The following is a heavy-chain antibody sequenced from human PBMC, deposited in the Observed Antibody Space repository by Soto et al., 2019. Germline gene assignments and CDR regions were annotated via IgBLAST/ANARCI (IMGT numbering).Heavy chain of an antibody. CDR3: AHRSAPVRGESLFDP. CDR2: IYWDDDK. V-gene: IGHV2-5*02. J-gene: IGHJ5*02. D-gene: IGHD3-10*01. CDR1: GFSLSTSGVG. Sequence: QITLKESGPTLVKPTQTLTLTCTFSGFSLSTSGVGVGWIRQPPGKALEWLALIYWDDDKRYSPSLKSRLTITKDTSKNQVLLTMTNMDPVDTATYYCAHRSAPVRGESLFDPWGQGTLVTVSS.